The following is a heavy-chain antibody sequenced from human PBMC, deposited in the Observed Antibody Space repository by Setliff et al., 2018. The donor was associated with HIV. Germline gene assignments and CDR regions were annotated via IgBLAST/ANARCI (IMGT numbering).Heavy chain of an antibody. CDR3: ARVPSSGWYGGHHYMDV. V-gene: IGHV4-34*01. CDR2: INHKGST. Sequence: KPSETLSLTCAVFRGSFSGYYWTWIRQAPGKGLEWIGDINHKGSTNYKSSLKSRVTISMDTSKNQFSLKLTSVTAADTAVYFCARVPSSGWYGGHHYMDVWGKGAAVTVSS. D-gene: IGHD6-19*01. J-gene: IGHJ6*03. CDR1: RGSFSGYY.